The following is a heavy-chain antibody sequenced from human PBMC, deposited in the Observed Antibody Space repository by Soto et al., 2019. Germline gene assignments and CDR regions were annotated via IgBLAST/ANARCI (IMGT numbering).Heavy chain of an antibody. Sequence: SVKVSCKASGGTFSSYAISWVRQAPGQGLEWMGGIIPIFGTANYAQKFQGRVTITADESTSTAYMELSSLRSEDTAVYYCAMSRSYDYGDKFDYWGQGTLVTVSS. CDR3: AMSRSYDYGDKFDY. D-gene: IGHD4-17*01. CDR1: GGTFSSYA. J-gene: IGHJ4*02. V-gene: IGHV1-69*13. CDR2: IIPIFGTA.